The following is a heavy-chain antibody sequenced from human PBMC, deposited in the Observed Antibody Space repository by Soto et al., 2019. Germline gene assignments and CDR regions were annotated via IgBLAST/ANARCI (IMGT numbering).Heavy chain of an antibody. Sequence: EVQLVESGGGLVKPGGSLTLSCAASGFTFSNYTMNWVRQAPGKGLEWVSSISRSSRNIYYADSVKGRFTISRDNAKNALYLHMNSLGAGDTAVYYCARDLKVAGTNSFYYYGMDVWGQGTTVTVSS. CDR1: GFTFSNYT. J-gene: IGHJ6*02. CDR2: ISRSSRNI. D-gene: IGHD6-19*01. CDR3: ARDLKVAGTNSFYYYGMDV. V-gene: IGHV3-21*04.